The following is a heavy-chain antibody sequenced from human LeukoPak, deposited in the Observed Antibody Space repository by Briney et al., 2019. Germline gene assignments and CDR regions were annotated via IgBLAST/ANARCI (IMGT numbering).Heavy chain of an antibody. Sequence: PGGSLRLSCAASGFTFSTYAMSWVRQAPGKGLEWVSTISASGGSTYYADSVKGRFTISRDISKNTLYLQMSSLRAEDTAVYYCAKGTSYCSSTSCQNYFDSWGQGTLVTVSS. CDR2: ISASGGST. CDR3: AKGTSYCSSTSCQNYFDS. CDR1: GFTFSTYA. J-gene: IGHJ4*02. V-gene: IGHV3-23*01. D-gene: IGHD2-2*01.